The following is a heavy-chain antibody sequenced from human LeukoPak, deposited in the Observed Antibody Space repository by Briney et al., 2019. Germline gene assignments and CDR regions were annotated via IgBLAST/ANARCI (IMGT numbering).Heavy chain of an antibody. V-gene: IGHV3-30-3*01. CDR3: ARERYCSGGSCYSGLDY. Sequence: GGSLRLSCAASGFTFSSYAMHWVRQAPGKGLEWVAVISYDGSNKYYADSVKGRFTISRDNSKNTLYLQMNSLRAEDTAVYYCARERYCSGGSCYSGLDYWGQGTLVTVSS. CDR2: ISYDGSNK. D-gene: IGHD2-15*01. CDR1: GFTFSSYA. J-gene: IGHJ4*02.